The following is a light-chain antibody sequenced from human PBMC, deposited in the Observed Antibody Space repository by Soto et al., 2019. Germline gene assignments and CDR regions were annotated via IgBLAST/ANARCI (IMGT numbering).Light chain of an antibody. CDR2: DAS. Sequence: EIPVTQSPYTLSESPGERATITWRASQSISSGLAWYQQKPGKAPKLLIYDASSLESGVPSRFSGSGSGTEFTLTISSLQPEDFATYYCQQYNSYPCTFGQGTKVDI. CDR3: QQYNSYPCT. V-gene: IGKV1-5*01. CDR1: QSISSG. J-gene: IGKJ1*01.